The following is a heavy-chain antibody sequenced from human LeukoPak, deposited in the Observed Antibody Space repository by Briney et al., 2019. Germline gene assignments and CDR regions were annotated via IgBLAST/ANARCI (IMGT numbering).Heavy chain of an antibody. CDR3: ARDSRAPYYDYVWGSYRSGDYYYYYMDV. CDR2: IYSGTI. Sequence: TGGSLRLSCTVSGFTVSSNSMSWVRQAPGKGLEWVSFIYSGTIHYSDSVKGRFTISRDNAKNSLYLQMNSLRAEDTAVYYCARDSRAPYYDYVWGSYRSGDYYYYYMDVWGKGTTVTVSS. D-gene: IGHD3-16*02. J-gene: IGHJ6*03. CDR1: GFTVSSNS. V-gene: IGHV3-53*01.